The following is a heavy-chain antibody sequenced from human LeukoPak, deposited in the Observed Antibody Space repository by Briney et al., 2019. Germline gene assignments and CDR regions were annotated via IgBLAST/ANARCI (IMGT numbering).Heavy chain of an antibody. D-gene: IGHD3-9*01. Sequence: AAVKVSFKASGYSFTYYYLHWGRHAPGQGLEWMGWINTNSGGTHHAPKFQGKVTLTTDTSITTAYMELSSLIHGDPALYYCARDSSDILTGYHHFWRQATLVTV. J-gene: IGHJ4*02. V-gene: IGHV1-2*02. CDR3: ARDSSDILTGYHHF. CDR2: INTNSGGT. CDR1: GYSFTYYY.